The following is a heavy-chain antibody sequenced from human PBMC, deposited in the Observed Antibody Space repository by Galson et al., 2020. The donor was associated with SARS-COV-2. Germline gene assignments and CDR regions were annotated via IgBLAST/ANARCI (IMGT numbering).Heavy chain of an antibody. V-gene: IGHV3-30*18. D-gene: IGHD5-18*01. CDR2: ISYDGSNK. CDR1: GFTFSSYG. Sequence: GGSLRLSCAASGFTFSSYGMHWVRQAPGKGLEWVAVISYDGSNKYYADSVKGRFTISRDNSKNTLYLQMNSLRAEDTAVYYCAKDLEGYSYGYTTYGMDVWGQGTTVTVSS. J-gene: IGHJ6*02. CDR3: AKDLEGYSYGYTTYGMDV.